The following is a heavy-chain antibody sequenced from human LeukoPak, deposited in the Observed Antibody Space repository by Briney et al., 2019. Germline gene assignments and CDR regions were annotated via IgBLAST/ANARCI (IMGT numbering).Heavy chain of an antibody. J-gene: IGHJ4*02. CDR2: ISGSGGST. Sequence: GGSLRLSCAASGFTFSSYAMSSVRQAPGKGLKWVSAISGSGGSTYYADSVKGRFTISRDNSKNTLYLQMNSLRAEDTAVYYCAKCGGDYSYYFDYWGQGTLVTVSS. CDR3: AKCGGDYSYYFDY. D-gene: IGHD2-21*02. CDR1: GFTFSSYA. V-gene: IGHV3-23*01.